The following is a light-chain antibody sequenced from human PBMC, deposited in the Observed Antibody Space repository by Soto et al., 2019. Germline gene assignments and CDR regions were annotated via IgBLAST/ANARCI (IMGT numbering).Light chain of an antibody. J-gene: IGLJ1*01. CDR2: EVS. CDR3: CSYMSTTGVRGIGGV. Sequence: QSALTQPASVSGSPGQSITISCTGTSSDVGTYNYVSWYQHFPGKAPKLMIYEVSNRPSGVSNRFSGSKSCNTASLTISGLQAEDEADYYCCSYMSTTGVRGIGGVFGTGTKLTVL. CDR1: SSDVGTYNY. V-gene: IGLV2-14*01.